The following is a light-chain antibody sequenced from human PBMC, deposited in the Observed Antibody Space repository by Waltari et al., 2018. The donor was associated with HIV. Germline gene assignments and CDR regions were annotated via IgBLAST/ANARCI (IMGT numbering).Light chain of an antibody. Sequence: QSALTQPRSVSGSPGQSVTISCTGSSSYVGGYDYVSWYQQHPGKAPKLMIYDVSKRPSGVTDRFSGSKSGNTASLTISGLLAEDEADYHCCSYAGSYPVIFGGGTKLTVL. J-gene: IGLJ2*01. V-gene: IGLV2-11*01. CDR3: CSYAGSYPVI. CDR2: DVS. CDR1: SSYVGGYDY.